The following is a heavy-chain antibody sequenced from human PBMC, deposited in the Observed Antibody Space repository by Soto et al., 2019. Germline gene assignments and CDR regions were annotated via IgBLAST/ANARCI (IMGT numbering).Heavy chain of an antibody. V-gene: IGHV6-1*01. J-gene: IGHJ6*02. CDR3: ARVAVAGELDV. CDR1: GDSVSSNRAA. D-gene: IGHD6-19*01. Sequence: SQTLSLTCALSGDSVSSNRAAWHWIRQSPSRGLEWLGRTYYRSKWYNNYAVSVKSRITINPDTSKNQFSLQLNSVTPEDTAVYYCARVAVAGELDVWGQGTTVTVSS. CDR2: TYYRSKWYN.